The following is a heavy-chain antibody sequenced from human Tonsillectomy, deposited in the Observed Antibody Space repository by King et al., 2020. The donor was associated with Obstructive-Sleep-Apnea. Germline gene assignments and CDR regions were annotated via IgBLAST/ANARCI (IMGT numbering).Heavy chain of an antibody. CDR1: GLSLSSNGMR. V-gene: IGHV2-5*02. CDR3: ARPSGGYGMDV. J-gene: IGHJ6*02. Sequence: TLQESGPTLVKPPQTLTLTCTFSGLSLSSNGMRVAWIRQPPGKPLEWLASIYWDDDKRYSPSLKSRLTITKDTSKNQVVLTMTNMDPVDTATYYCARPSGGYGMDVWGQGTTVTVSS. CDR2: IYWDDDK.